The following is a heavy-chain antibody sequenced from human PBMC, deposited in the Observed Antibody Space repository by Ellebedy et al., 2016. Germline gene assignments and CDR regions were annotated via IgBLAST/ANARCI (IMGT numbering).Heavy chain of an antibody. CDR3: AKKIEGGSGSYFVSDY. CDR2: ISGSGGST. Sequence: GGSLRLSXAASGFTFSSYAMSWVRQAPGKGLEWVSAISGSGGSTYYADSVKGRFTISRDNSKNTLYLQMNSLRAEDTAVYYCAKKIEGGSGSYFVSDYWGQGTLVTVSS. CDR1: GFTFSSYA. J-gene: IGHJ4*02. D-gene: IGHD3-10*01. V-gene: IGHV3-23*01.